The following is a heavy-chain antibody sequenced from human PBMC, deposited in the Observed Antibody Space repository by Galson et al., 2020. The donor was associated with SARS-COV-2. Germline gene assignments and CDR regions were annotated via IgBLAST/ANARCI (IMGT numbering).Heavy chain of an antibody. CDR2: TYYSGST. Sequence: SESLSLTCSVSGDSISSHYWSWIRQPPGKGLEWIGYTYYSGSTNYKSSPKSRVTISIDTSKNQFFLKLTSVTAADTAVYYCARLPYGRTYYFDPWGQGTLVTVSS. V-gene: IGHV4-59*11. J-gene: IGHJ5*02. CDR1: GDSISSHY. D-gene: IGHD1-26*01. CDR3: ARLPYGRTYYFDP.